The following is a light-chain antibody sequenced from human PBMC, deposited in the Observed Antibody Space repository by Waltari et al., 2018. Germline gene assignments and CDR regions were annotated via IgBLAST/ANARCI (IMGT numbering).Light chain of an antibody. CDR1: QRISNY. J-gene: IGKJ2*01. CDR2: DTS. CDR3: QQRSSWPYT. V-gene: IGKV3-11*01. Sequence: EIVLTQSPATLSLSPGERPTLSCRASQRISNYLAWYQQKPGLAPRLLIYDTSNRATGIPARFSGGGSGTDFTLTIISLAPEDFAVYYCQQRSSWPYTFGQGTKLEI.